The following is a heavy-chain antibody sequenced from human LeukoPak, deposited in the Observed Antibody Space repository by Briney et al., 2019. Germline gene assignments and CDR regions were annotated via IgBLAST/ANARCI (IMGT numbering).Heavy chain of an antibody. CDR2: ISAYNGNT. CDR1: GYTFTSYG. D-gene: IGHD2-21*02. CDR3: AREPKTFCGGDCYADWYFDL. J-gene: IGHJ2*01. Sequence: ASVKVSCKASGYTFTSYGISWVRQAPGQGLEWMVWISAYNGNTNYAQKLQGRVTMTTDTSTSTAYMELRSLRSDDTAVYYCAREPKTFCGGDCYADWYFDLWGRGTLVTVSS. V-gene: IGHV1-18*01.